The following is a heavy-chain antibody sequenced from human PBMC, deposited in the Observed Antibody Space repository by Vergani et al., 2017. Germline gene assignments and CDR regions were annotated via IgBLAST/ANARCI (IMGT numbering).Heavy chain of an antibody. D-gene: IGHD3-22*01. J-gene: IGHJ5*02. CDR1: GYTFSAYY. CDR2: INPNSGGT. V-gene: IGHV1-2*02. Sequence: QVQLVQSGAEVKKPGASVKVSCKASGYTFSAYYMHWVRQAPGQGLEWMGWINPNSGGTKYAQKFQGRVTMTRDTSNSTAYMELSRLRSDDTAVYYCARGQGVYYDTTGYFNWFDPWGQGTLVTVSS. CDR3: ARGQGVYYDTTGYFNWFDP.